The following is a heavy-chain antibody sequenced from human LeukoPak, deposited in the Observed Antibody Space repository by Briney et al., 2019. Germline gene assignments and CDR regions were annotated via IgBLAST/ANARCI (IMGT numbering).Heavy chain of an antibody. Sequence: SETLSLTCTVSGGSISSYYWSWIRQPAGKGLEWFGRIYTSGSTNYNASLKSRVSMSVDTSKNQFSLKLSSVTAADTAVFYCARENSGSYREFDYWGQGTLVTVSS. V-gene: IGHV4-4*07. J-gene: IGHJ4*02. CDR3: ARENSGSYREFDY. CDR1: GGSISSYY. CDR2: IYTSGST. D-gene: IGHD1-26*01.